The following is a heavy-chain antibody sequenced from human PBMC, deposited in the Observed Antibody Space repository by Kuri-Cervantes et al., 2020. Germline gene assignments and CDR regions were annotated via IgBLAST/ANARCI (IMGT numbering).Heavy chain of an antibody. D-gene: IGHD3-22*01. V-gene: IGHV1-2*02. CDR1: GGTFSSYA. CDR2: INPNSGGT. CDR3: ARSPVYYDSSGYYYDAFDI. Sequence: ASVKVSCKASGGTFSSYAISWVRQAPGQGLEWMGWINPNSGGTNYAQKFQGRVTMTRDTSISTAYMELSRLRSEDTAVYYCARSPVYYDSSGYYYDAFDIWGQGTMVTVSS. J-gene: IGHJ3*02.